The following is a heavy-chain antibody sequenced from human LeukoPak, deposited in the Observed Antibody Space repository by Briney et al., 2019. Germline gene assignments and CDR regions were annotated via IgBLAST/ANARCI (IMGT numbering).Heavy chain of an antibody. D-gene: IGHD3-10*01. CDR1: GYTFTSYY. CDR3: ARVWSPKYYYYYMDV. V-gene: IGHV1-46*01. CDR2: INPSGGST. Sequence: ASVKVSCKASGYTFTSYYKHWVRQAPGQGLEWMGIINPSGGSTSYAQKFQGRVTMTRDTSTSTVYMELSSLRSEDTAVYYCARVWSPKYYYYYMDVWGKGSTVTVSS. J-gene: IGHJ6*03.